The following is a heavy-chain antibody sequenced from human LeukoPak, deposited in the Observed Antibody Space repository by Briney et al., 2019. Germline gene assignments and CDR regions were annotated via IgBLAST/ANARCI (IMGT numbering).Heavy chain of an antibody. J-gene: IGHJ5*02. V-gene: IGHV4-34*01. Sequence: SETLSLTCAVYGGSFSGYYWSWIRQPPGKGLEWIGEINHSGSTNYNPSLKSRVTISVDTSKNQFSLKLSSVTAADTAVYYCARLTVTHRWFDPWGQGTLVTVSS. CDR2: INHSGST. CDR3: ARLTVTHRWFDP. CDR1: GGSFSGYY. D-gene: IGHD4-11*01.